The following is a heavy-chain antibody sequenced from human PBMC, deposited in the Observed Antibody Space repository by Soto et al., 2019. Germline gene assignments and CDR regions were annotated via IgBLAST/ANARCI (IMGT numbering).Heavy chain of an antibody. D-gene: IGHD6-13*01. CDR1: GGTFSSSA. CDR2: IISIFGTA. V-gene: IGHV1-69*01. CDR3: ARTRGLDSSSWYGHDY. Sequence: QVQLVQSGAEVKKPGSSVKVSCKASGGTFSSSAISWVRQAPGQGLEWMGGIISIFGTANYAQKFQGRVTITADESTGTAYRELSSLRSEDTAVYYGARTRGLDSSSWYGHDYWGQGTLVTVSS. J-gene: IGHJ4*02.